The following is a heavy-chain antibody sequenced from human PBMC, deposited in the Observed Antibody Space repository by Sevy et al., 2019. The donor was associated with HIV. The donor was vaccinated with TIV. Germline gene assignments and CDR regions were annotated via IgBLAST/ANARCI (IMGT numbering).Heavy chain of an antibody. CDR3: ARRHYGDYEGWYFDL. V-gene: IGHV5-51*01. D-gene: IGHD4-17*01. Sequence: GESLKISCKGSGYYFSSYWIGWVRQMPGKGLEWNGIIYPGDSDTRYSPSFQGQVTISADKSIRTAYLQWSSLKASDTAMLCCARRHYGDYEGWYFDLWGRGTLVTVSS. CDR2: IYPGDSDT. CDR1: GYYFSSYW. J-gene: IGHJ2*01.